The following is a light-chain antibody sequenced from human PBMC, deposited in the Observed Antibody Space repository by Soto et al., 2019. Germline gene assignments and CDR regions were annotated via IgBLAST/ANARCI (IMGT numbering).Light chain of an antibody. CDR2: DAS. V-gene: IGKV1-33*01. CDR1: QDISNY. CDR3: QQYDNLPYT. J-gene: IGKJ2*01. Sequence: DIQMTQSPSSLSASVGDRVTITCQASQDISNYLNWYQQKPGQAPKLLIYDASNLETGVPSRFSGSGSGTEFTFTISSLQPQDIATYYCQQYDNLPYTCGQGTKLEIK.